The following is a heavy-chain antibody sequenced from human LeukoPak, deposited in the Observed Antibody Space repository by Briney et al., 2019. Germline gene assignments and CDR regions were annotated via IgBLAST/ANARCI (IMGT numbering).Heavy chain of an antibody. J-gene: IGHJ6*02. D-gene: IGHD7-27*01. V-gene: IGHV1-2*02. CDR3: ALLTDDYYYYGMDV. Sequence: ASVKVSCKASGYTFTCYYMHWVRQAPGQGLEWMGWINPNSGGTNYAQKFQGRVTMTRDTSISTAYMELSRLRSDNTAVYYCALLTDDYYYYGMDVWGQGTTVTVSS. CDR2: INPNSGGT. CDR1: GYTFTCYY.